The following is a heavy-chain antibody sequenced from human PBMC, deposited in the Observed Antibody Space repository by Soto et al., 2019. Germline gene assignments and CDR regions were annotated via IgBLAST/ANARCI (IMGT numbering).Heavy chain of an antibody. CDR2: ISYSGMA. D-gene: IGHD3-10*01. V-gene: IGHV4-61*08. CDR3: ARSGSDYSRYYFDY. J-gene: IGHJ4*02. CDR1: GDSVSNGGYF. Sequence: SETLTLTCTVSGDSVSNGGYFWSWIRQPPGKGLEWIGYISYSGMANQSPSLRGRVSMSVDTSKNRFSLRLTSVTAADTAVYYCARSGSDYSRYYFDYWGQGTLVTVSS.